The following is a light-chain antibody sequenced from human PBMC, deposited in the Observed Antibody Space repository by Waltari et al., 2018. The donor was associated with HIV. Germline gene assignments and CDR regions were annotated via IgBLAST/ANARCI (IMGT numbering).Light chain of an antibody. Sequence: DIVMTQSPDSLVVSLGERATITCKSRQSVLYSSNNKNYLAWYQQKPGQPPKLLIYWASTRESGVPDRFSGSGSGTDFTLTISSLQAEDVAVYYCQQYYSTPLTFGGGTKVEIK. J-gene: IGKJ4*01. CDR2: WAS. CDR3: QQYYSTPLT. V-gene: IGKV4-1*01. CDR1: QSVLYSSNNKNY.